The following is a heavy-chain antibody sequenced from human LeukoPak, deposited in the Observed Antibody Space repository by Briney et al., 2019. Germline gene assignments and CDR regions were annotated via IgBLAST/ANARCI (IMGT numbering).Heavy chain of an antibody. Sequence: GGSLRLSCAASGFTFSSYAMSWVRQAPGKGLEWVSAISGSGGSTYYADSVKGRFTISRDNSKNTLYLQMNSLRAEDTAVYYCAEDVRGAAADPDNWFDPWGQGTLVTVSS. CDR2: ISGSGGST. V-gene: IGHV3-23*01. CDR1: GFTFSSYA. D-gene: IGHD6-13*01. CDR3: AEDVRGAAADPDNWFDP. J-gene: IGHJ5*02.